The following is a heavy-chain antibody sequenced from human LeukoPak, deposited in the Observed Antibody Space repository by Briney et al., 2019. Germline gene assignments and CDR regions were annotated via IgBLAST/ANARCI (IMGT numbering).Heavy chain of an antibody. CDR1: GFTFNNYF. D-gene: IGHD2-2*01. CDR3: ARDRCSSSSCPMDV. CDR2: ISSSSSYI. V-gene: IGHV3-21*01. J-gene: IGHJ6*04. Sequence: GGTLRLSCAASGFTFNNYFMNWVRQAPGKGLEWVSSISSSSSYIYYADSVKGRFTISRDNAKNSLYLQMHSLRAEDTAVYFCARDRCSSSSCPMDVWGKGTTVTVSS.